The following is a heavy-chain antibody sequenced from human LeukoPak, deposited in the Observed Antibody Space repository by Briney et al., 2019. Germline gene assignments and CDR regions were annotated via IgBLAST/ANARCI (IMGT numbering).Heavy chain of an antibody. D-gene: IGHD1-20*01. CDR3: ARGTHIWNDVGDTFDY. V-gene: IGHV3-20*04. CDR2: INWNGGST. J-gene: IGHJ4*02. CDR1: GFTFDDYV. Sequence: GGSLRLSCAASGFTFDDYVMSWVRQAPGKGLEWVSGINWNGGSTGYADSLKGRFTISRDNPKNSLYLQMNSLRAEDTALYYCARGTHIWNDVGDTFDYWGQGTLVSVSS.